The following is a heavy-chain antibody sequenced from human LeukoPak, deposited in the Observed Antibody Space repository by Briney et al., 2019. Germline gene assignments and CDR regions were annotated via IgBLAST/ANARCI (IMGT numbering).Heavy chain of an antibody. CDR2: ISGSGGST. V-gene: IGHV3-23*01. CDR3: AXDSXXXXXXXX. Sequence: GGSLRLSCAASGSTFSSYAMSWVRQAPGKGLEWVSAISGSGGSTYYADSVKGRFTISRDNSKNTLYLQMNSLRAEDTAVYYCAXDSXXXXXXXXWSQXXLXTVSS. J-gene: IGHJ1*01. CDR1: GSTFSSYA.